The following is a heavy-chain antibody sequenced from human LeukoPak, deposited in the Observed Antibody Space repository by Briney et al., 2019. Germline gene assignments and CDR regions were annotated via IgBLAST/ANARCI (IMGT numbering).Heavy chain of an antibody. CDR1: GGSISSYY. Sequence: PSETLSLTCTVSGGSISSYYWSWIRQPPGKGLEWIGYIYYNGSTNYNPSLKNRITISVDTSKSQFSLKLSSVTAADAAVYFCVRHAGFLGGYWPERDPGGKGTRPTVSS. J-gene: IGHJ5*02. CDR2: IYYNGST. CDR3: VRHAGFLGGYWPERDP. D-gene: IGHD2-8*02. V-gene: IGHV4-59*08.